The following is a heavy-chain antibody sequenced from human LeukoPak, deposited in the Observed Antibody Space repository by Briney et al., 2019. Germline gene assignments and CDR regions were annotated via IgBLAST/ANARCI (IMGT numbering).Heavy chain of an antibody. Sequence: SETLSLTRSVSGGSISDNSWSWIRRPPGKGLEWIGHTHYTGCTDYNPSLKSRVTLSLDTPKNQFALKVSSVTAADTAVYYCARLSHIAEAGAYSYHSLTIWSQGTTVTVSS. CDR2: THYTGCT. CDR3: ARLSHIAEAGAYSYHSLTI. J-gene: IGHJ6*02. V-gene: IGHV4-59*08. D-gene: IGHD6-13*01. CDR1: GGSISDNS.